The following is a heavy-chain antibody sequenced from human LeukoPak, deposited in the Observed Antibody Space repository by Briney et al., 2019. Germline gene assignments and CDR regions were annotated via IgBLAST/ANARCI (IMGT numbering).Heavy chain of an antibody. V-gene: IGHV3-11*03. Sequence: PGGSLRLSCAASAFTFSDYYMSWIRQAPGKGLEWVSYISSSSSYTNYADSVKGRFTISRDNAKSSLYLQMNSLRAEDTAVYYCARSTTAMGPRAFDIWGQGTMVTVSS. J-gene: IGHJ3*02. CDR3: ARSTTAMGPRAFDI. D-gene: IGHD4-17*01. CDR1: AFTFSDYY. CDR2: ISSSSSYT.